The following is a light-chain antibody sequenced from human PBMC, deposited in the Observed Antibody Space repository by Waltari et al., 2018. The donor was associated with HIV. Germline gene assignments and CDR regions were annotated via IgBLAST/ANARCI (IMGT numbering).Light chain of an antibody. Sequence: QSVLTQPPSASGTPGQRVTIPCSRSHPNIGSHYVSWYQHLPGPTPKLLIYRNNQRPSGVPDRCSGSKSGTSASLAISGLRSEDEADYYCAVWDDSLSGRVFGGGTKLTVL. V-gene: IGLV1-47*01. J-gene: IGLJ3*02. CDR2: RNN. CDR3: AVWDDSLSGRV. CDR1: HPNIGSHY.